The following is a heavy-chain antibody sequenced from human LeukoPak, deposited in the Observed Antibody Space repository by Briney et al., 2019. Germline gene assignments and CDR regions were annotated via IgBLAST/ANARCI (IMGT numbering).Heavy chain of an antibody. CDR3: ARGRPHGNDY. Sequence: PGGSLRLSCAASGFTFSSYWMNWVRQAPGKGLVWVSRIASDGSSTTYADSVKGRFSISRDNAKNTLNQQMNSLRVEDTAVYYCARGRPHGNDYWGQGTLVTVSS. D-gene: IGHD4-23*01. CDR2: IASDGSST. J-gene: IGHJ4*02. CDR1: GFTFSSYW. V-gene: IGHV3-74*01.